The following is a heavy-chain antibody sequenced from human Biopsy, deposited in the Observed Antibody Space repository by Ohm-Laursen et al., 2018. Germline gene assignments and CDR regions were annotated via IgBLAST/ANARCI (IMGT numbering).Heavy chain of an antibody. V-gene: IGHV4-59*08. CDR3: ARHRTHPPPGSMDV. Sequence: TLSLTCTVSGGSLSGYYWSWIRQAPGRGLEWIGLIYYRGETDYNPSLKSRVTISVDGSKNQFSLTLTSITAADTAVYYCARHRTHPPPGSMDVWGHGTTVGVSS. D-gene: IGHD2-15*01. CDR1: GGSLSGYY. J-gene: IGHJ6*02. CDR2: IYYRGET.